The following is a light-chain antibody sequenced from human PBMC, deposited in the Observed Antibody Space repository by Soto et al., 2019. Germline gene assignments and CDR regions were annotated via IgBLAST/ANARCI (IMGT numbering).Light chain of an antibody. Sequence: QSVLTQPHSVSGSPGQSVAISCSGTSSDVSGYNYVSWYQQHPGKAPKLIIFDVNKRPSGVPDRFSGSKSGSTASLTISGLQAEDEADYYCCSYGGSFYVVGTGTKVTVL. CDR3: CSYGGSFYV. CDR2: DVN. J-gene: IGLJ1*01. V-gene: IGLV2-11*01. CDR1: SSDVSGYNY.